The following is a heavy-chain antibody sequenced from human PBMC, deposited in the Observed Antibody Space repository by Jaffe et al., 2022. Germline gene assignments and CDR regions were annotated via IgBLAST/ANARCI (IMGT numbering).Heavy chain of an antibody. CDR3: TTAAAAAGRRSSDY. J-gene: IGHJ4*02. D-gene: IGHD6-13*01. CDR1: GFTFSNAW. V-gene: IGHV3-15*01. Sequence: EVQLVESGGGLVKPGGSLRLSCAASGFTFSNAWMSWVRQAPGKGLEWVGRIKSKTDGGTTDYAAPVKGRFTISRDDSKNTLYLQMNSLKTEDTAVYYCTTAAAAAGRRSSDYWGQGTLVTVSS. CDR2: IKSKTDGGTT.